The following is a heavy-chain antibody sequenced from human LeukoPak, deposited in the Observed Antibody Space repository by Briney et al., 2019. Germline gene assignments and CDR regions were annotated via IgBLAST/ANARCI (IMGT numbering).Heavy chain of an antibody. J-gene: IGHJ3*02. CDR2: ISSSSSYI. Sequence: GGSLRLSCAASGFTFSSYSMNWVRQAPGKGLESDSSISSSSSYIYYADSVKGRFTISRDNAKNSLYLQMNSLRAEDTAVYYCASDVVVPAAIDDDAFDIWGQGTMVTVSS. V-gene: IGHV3-21*01. CDR3: ASDVVVPAAIDDDAFDI. D-gene: IGHD2-2*02. CDR1: GFTFSSYS.